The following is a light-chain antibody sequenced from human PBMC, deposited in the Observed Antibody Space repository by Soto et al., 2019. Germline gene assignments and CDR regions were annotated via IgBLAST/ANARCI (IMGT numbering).Light chain of an antibody. J-gene: IGKJ1*01. V-gene: IGKV1-17*01. CDR1: QGIRND. CDR3: LQHSTYPLT. CDR2: AAS. Sequence: DIQMTQFPSSLSASVGDRVTITCRASQGIRNDLGCYQQKPGKAPKRLIYAASSLQSGVPSRFSGSGSGTEFTLAISSLQPEDSANFYYLQHSTYPLTFGQGTKVEIK.